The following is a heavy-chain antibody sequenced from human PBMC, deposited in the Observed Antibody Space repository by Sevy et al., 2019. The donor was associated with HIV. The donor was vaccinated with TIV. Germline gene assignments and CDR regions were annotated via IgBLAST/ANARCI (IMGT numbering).Heavy chain of an antibody. J-gene: IGHJ4*02. CDR3: AKMEGQLVSEYYFDY. D-gene: IGHD6-13*01. CDR2: LFGGGNGA. V-gene: IGHV3-23*01. CDR1: GLTFSDYA. Sequence: GGSLRLSCVASGLTFSDYAMSWIRQAPGKGLEWVSCLFGGGNGANYADSVKGRFIISRDNSRNTLSLQLNSLRAEDAAVYYCAKMEGQLVSEYYFDYSGQGILVTVSS.